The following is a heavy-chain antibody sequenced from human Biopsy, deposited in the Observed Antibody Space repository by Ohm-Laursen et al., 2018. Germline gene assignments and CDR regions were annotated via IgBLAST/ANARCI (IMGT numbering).Heavy chain of an antibody. CDR2: VYNGGIT. D-gene: IGHD3-3*01. Sequence: SDTLSFTCSASGGSIISYYWTWIRQPPGKGLEWIGHVYNGGITNYNPSLKSRVTISKDTSKNQFSLQVNSVTAADTAVYYCARTPRDSFWSGSYKRGLWFDPWGQGTLVTVFS. J-gene: IGHJ5*02. V-gene: IGHV4-59*07. CDR3: ARTPRDSFWSGSYKRGLWFDP. CDR1: GGSIISYY.